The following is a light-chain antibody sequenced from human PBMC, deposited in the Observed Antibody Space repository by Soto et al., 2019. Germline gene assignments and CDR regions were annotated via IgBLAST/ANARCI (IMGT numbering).Light chain of an antibody. CDR3: QAYDYTLTASV. V-gene: IGLV1-40*01. J-gene: IGLJ3*02. CDR1: TSNLGAGYD. CDR2: GNR. Sequence: QLVLTQPPSVSGAPGQRVTLSCTGNTSNLGAGYDVHWYQQLPGAAPKLVIFGNRNRPSGVPERFSGSKSGTSASLAITGLQAEDEADYYCQAYDYTLTASVFGGGTKLTVL.